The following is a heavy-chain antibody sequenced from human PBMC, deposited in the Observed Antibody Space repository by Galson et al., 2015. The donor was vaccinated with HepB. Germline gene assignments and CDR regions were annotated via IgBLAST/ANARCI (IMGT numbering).Heavy chain of an antibody. CDR1: GFTFSSYA. Sequence: SLRLSCAASGFTFSSYAMSWVRQAPGKGLEWVSAISGSGGSTYYADSVKGRFTISRDNSKNTLYLQMNSLRAEDTAVYYCAKEGLGPCDYWGQGTLVTVSSGSGYYLKYYYYYYGMDVWGQGTTVTVSS. D-gene: IGHD3-3*01. J-gene: IGHJ6*02. CDR2: ISGSGGST. CDR3: AKEGLGPCDYWGQGTLVTVSSGSGYYLKYYYYYYGMDV. V-gene: IGHV3-23*01.